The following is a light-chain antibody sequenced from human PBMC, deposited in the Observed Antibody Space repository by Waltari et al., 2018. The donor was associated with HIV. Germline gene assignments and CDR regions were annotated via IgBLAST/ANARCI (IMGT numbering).Light chain of an antibody. CDR1: QGISCS. J-gene: IGKJ1*01. Sequence: DIQLTQSPSFVSASIGDRVTVTCRASQGISCSLPWYQQNPGKATKLLIYSASTLQSGVPSRFSGSGSGTEFTLTISGLQAEDFATYFCQQLNNYPRTFGQGTKVEVK. CDR2: SAS. CDR3: QQLNNYPRT. V-gene: IGKV1-9*01.